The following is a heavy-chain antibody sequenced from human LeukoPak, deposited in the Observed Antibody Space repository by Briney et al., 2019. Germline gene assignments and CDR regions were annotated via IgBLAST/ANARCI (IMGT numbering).Heavy chain of an antibody. CDR3: ARTVQGEGAFDI. Sequence: SETLSLTCAVSGGSISSNNWWSWVRQPPGKGLEWIGEIFHSGSTYYNPSLKSRVTISVDRSKNQFSLKLSSVTAADTAVYYCARTVQGEGAFDIWGQGTMVTVSS. V-gene: IGHV4-4*02. CDR2: IFHSGST. J-gene: IGHJ3*02. D-gene: IGHD2-21*01. CDR1: GGSISSNNW.